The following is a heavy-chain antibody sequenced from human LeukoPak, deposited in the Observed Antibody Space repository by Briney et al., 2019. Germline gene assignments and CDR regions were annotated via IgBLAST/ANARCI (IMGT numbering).Heavy chain of an antibody. CDR1: GYDFTSNW. CDR2: IYPGDSDI. V-gene: IGHV5-51*01. Sequence: GEPLKISCKGSGYDFTSNWIGWVRQMPGKGLEWMGIIYPGDSDIKYSPSFQGQVTISADKSISTAYLQWSSLKASDTAMYYCARRRLVYGSKNYYYYYYMDVWGKGTTVTVSS. J-gene: IGHJ6*03. CDR3: ARRRLVYGSKNYYYYYYMDV. D-gene: IGHD3-10*01.